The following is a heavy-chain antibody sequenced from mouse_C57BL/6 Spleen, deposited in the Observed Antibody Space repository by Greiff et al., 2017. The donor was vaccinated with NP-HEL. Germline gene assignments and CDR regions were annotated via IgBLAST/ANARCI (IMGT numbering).Heavy chain of an antibody. J-gene: IGHJ1*03. CDR1: GYTFTDYY. V-gene: IGHV1-76*01. Sequence: VQLQQSGAELVRPGASVKLSCKASGYTFTDYYINWVKQRPGQGLEWIARIYPGSGNTYYNEKFKGKATLTAEKSSSTAYMQLSSLTSEDSAVYFCARGGYSNWYFDVWGTGTTVTVSS. CDR3: ARGGYSNWYFDV. CDR2: IYPGSGNT. D-gene: IGHD2-5*01.